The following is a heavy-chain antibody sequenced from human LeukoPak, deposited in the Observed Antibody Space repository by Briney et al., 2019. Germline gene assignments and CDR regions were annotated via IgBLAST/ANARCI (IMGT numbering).Heavy chain of an antibody. J-gene: IGHJ4*02. D-gene: IGHD2/OR15-2a*01. Sequence: PSETLSLTCIVSGTSISGDYWSWIRQPPGKGLEWIGYVYFTGNTNYNPSLKSRVTISMDTSKNQISLTVTSVTAADTAVYYCARHPFSSPFDFWGQGTLVAVSS. CDR1: GTSISGDY. CDR2: VYFTGNT. CDR3: ARHPFSSPFDF. V-gene: IGHV4-59*08.